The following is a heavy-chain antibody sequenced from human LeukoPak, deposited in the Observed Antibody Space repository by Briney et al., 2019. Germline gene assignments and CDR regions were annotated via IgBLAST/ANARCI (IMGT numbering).Heavy chain of an antibody. CDR1: GGTFSSYA. J-gene: IGHJ3*02. D-gene: IGHD3-22*01. CDR2: IIPIFGTA. V-gene: IGHV1-69*13. Sequence: ASVKVSCKASGGTFSSYAISWVRQAPGQGLEWMGGIIPIFGTANYAQKFQGRVTITADESTSTAYMELSSLRSEDTAVYYCARAPITMNWRDGAFDIWGQGTMVTVSS. CDR3: ARAPITMNWRDGAFDI.